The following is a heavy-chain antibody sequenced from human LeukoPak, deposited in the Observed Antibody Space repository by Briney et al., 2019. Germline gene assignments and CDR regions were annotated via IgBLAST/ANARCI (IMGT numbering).Heavy chain of an antibody. CDR1: GFTFEDYG. Sequence: QAGGSLRLSCATSGFTFEDYGMSWVRQAPGKGLVWVSRINSDGRSTNYADSVKGRFSISRDNAENTLYLQMNSLRVEDAAVYYCVRGADTGYSSDSWGQGTLVTVSS. CDR3: VRGADTGYSSDS. V-gene: IGHV3-74*01. CDR2: INSDGRST. D-gene: IGHD3-9*01. J-gene: IGHJ4*02.